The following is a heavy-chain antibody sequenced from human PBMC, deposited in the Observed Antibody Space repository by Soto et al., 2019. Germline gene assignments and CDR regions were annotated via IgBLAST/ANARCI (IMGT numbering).Heavy chain of an antibody. CDR3: ARRGSSSWYGY. Sequence: PSETLSLTCTVSGGSISSYYWSWIRQPPGKGLEWIGCIYYSGSTYYNPSLKSRVTISVDTSKNQFSLKLSSVTAADTAVYYCARRGSSSWYGYWGQGTLVTVSS. V-gene: IGHV4-59*08. CDR1: GGSISSYY. J-gene: IGHJ4*02. CDR2: IYYSGST. D-gene: IGHD6-13*01.